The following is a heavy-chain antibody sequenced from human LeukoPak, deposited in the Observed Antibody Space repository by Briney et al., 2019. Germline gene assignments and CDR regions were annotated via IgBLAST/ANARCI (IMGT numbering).Heavy chain of an antibody. D-gene: IGHD2-2*01. Sequence: GGSLRLSCAASGFTFSSYWMSWVRQAPGKGLEWVANIKQDGSEKYYVDSVKGRFTISRDNAKNSLYLQMNSLRAEDTAVYYCARGGCSSTSCYYGVSDYWGQGTLVTVSS. J-gene: IGHJ4*02. V-gene: IGHV3-7*01. CDR3: ARGGCSSTSCYYGVSDY. CDR1: GFTFSSYW. CDR2: IKQDGSEK.